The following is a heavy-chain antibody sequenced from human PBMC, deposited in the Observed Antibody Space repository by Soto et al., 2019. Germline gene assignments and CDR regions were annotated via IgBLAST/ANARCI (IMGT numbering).Heavy chain of an antibody. J-gene: IGHJ4*02. Sequence: KTSETLSLTCTVSGGSISSYYWSWIRQPPGKGLEWIGYIYYSGSTNYNPSLKSRVTISVDTSKNQFSLKLSSVTAADTAVYYCARAGYSSGWATDYWGQGTLVTVSS. CDR3: ARAGYSSGWATDY. D-gene: IGHD6-19*01. CDR1: GGSISSYY. CDR2: IYYSGST. V-gene: IGHV4-59*01.